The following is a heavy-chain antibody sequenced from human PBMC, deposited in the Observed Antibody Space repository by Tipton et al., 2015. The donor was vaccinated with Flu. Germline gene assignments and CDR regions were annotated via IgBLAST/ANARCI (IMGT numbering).Heavy chain of an antibody. CDR1: GGSISSSNW. CDR3: ARQGGLYGAGSYYNVFGMDV. CDR2: IYHSGST. D-gene: IGHD3-10*01. Sequence: TLSLTCAVSGGSISSSNWGSWVRQPPGKGLEWIGEIYHSGSTNYNPSLKSRVTISVDKSKNQFSLKLSSETAADTAVYYCARQGGLYGAGSYYNVFGMDVWGQGTTVAVS. V-gene: IGHV4-4*02. J-gene: IGHJ6*02.